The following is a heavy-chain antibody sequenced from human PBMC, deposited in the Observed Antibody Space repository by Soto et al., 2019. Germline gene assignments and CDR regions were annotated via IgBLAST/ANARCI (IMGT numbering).Heavy chain of an antibody. D-gene: IGHD3-10*01. CDR2: IYYSGST. CDR1: GGSISSYY. J-gene: IGHJ4*02. CDR3: GRTHVLLWFGESRPYYFDY. Sequence: SETLSLTCTVSGGSISSYYWSWIRQPPGKGLEWIGYIYYSGSTNYNPSLKSRVTISVDTSKNQFSLKLSSVTAADTAVYYCGRTHVLLWFGESRPYYFDYWGQGTLVTV. V-gene: IGHV4-59*01.